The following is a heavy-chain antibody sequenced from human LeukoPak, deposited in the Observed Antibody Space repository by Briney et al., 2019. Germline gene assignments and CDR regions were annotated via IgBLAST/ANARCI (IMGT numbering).Heavy chain of an antibody. Sequence: GRSLRLSCAASGFTFSSYAMHWVRQAPGKGLEWVAVISYDGSNKYYADSVKGRFTISRDNSKNTLYLQMNSLRAEDTAVYYCASLSGSYAGAYWGQGTLVTASS. D-gene: IGHD1-26*01. V-gene: IGHV3-30-3*01. CDR2: ISYDGSNK. J-gene: IGHJ4*02. CDR3: ASLSGSYAGAY. CDR1: GFTFSSYA.